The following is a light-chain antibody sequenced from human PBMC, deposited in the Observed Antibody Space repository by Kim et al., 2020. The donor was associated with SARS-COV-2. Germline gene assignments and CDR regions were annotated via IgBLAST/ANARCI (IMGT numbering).Light chain of an antibody. CDR3: QSYDSSLSSPYV. CDR2: GNT. J-gene: IGLJ1*01. Sequence: VTLSCTGSSYNIGAGYDVHWYQQLPGTAPKHLIYGNTNRPSGVPDRFSGSKSGTSASLAITGLQAEDEADYYCQSYDSSLSSPYVFGTGTKVTVL. V-gene: IGLV1-40*01. CDR1: SYNIGAGYD.